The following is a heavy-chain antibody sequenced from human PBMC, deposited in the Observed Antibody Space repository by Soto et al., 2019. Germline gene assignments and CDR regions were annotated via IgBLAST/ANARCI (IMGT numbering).Heavy chain of an antibody. Sequence: GASVKVSCKASGYTFTSYYMHWVRQAPGQGLEWMGIINPSGGSTSYAQKFQGRVTMTRDTSTSTVYMELSSLRSEDTAVYYCASHLNSGSNYGMEDAFDFWGQGTMVTVSS. J-gene: IGHJ3*01. D-gene: IGHD1-26*01. CDR3: ASHLNSGSNYGMEDAFDF. V-gene: IGHV1-46*03. CDR1: GYTFTSYY. CDR2: INPSGGST.